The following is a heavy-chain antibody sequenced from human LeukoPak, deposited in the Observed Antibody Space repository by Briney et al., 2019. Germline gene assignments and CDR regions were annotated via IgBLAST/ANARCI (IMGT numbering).Heavy chain of an antibody. CDR2: ISAYNGNT. Sequence: GASVKVSCKASGYTFTSYGISWVRQAPGQGLEWMGWISAYNGNTNYAQKLQGRVTMTTDTSTSTAYMELRSLRSDDTAVYYCARDLIVVVPAARGRYYYMDVWGKGTTVTVSS. J-gene: IGHJ6*03. V-gene: IGHV1-18*01. D-gene: IGHD2-2*01. CDR3: ARDLIVVVPAARGRYYYMDV. CDR1: GYTFTSYG.